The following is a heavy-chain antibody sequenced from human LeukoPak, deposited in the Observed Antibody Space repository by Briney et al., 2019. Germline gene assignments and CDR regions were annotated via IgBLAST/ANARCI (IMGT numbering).Heavy chain of an antibody. V-gene: IGHV1-2*02. J-gene: IGHJ4*02. CDR1: GYTFTDYY. D-gene: IGHD2-15*01. CDR3: AREGNGLLSKDLDY. CDR2: INPRDGGT. Sequence: GASVKVSCKGSGYTFTDYYLHWVRQAPGQGLEWVGYINPRDGGTSSPPNFRGRVTMTTDASSSKVYMELSRLTSDDTAIYYCAREGNGLLSKDLDYWGQGTLVTVSS.